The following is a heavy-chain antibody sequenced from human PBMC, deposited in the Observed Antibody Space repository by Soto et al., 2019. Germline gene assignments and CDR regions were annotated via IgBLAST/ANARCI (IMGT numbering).Heavy chain of an antibody. CDR1: GFTFSDYY. D-gene: IGHD3-9*01. CDR2: ISSSSSYT. V-gene: IGHV3-11*05. CDR3: ARAADILTGSDAFDI. Sequence: QVQLVESGGGLVKPGGSLRLSCAASGFTFSDYYMSWIRQAPGKGLEWVSYISSSSSYTNYADSVKGRFTISREGAKNSLYLKMNSLRAEDTAVYYCARAADILTGSDAFDIWGQGTMVTVSS. J-gene: IGHJ3*02.